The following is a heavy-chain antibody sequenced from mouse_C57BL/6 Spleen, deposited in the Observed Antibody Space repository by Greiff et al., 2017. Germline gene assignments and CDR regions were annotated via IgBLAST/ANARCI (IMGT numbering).Heavy chain of an antibody. Sequence: QVHVKQSGAELVRPGASVTLSCKASGYTFTDYEMHWVKQTPVHGLEWIGAIDPETGGTAYNQKFKGKAILTADKSSSTAYMELRSLTSEDSAVYYCTRRGRGYDYFDYWGQGTTLTVSS. J-gene: IGHJ2*01. CDR3: TRRGRGYDYFDY. CDR1: GYTFTDYE. D-gene: IGHD2-2*01. CDR2: IDPETGGT. V-gene: IGHV1-15*01.